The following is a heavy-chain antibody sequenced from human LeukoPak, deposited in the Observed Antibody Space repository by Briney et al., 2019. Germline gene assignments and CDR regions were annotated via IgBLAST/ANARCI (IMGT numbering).Heavy chain of an antibody. CDR2: IYYSGST. CDR1: GVSISSYY. Sequence: KPSETLSLTCTVSGVSISSYYWSWIRQPPGKGLEWIGYIYYSGSTNYNPSLKSRVTISVDTSKNQFSLKLSSVTAADTAVYYCARAYSSGWYERRYYFDYWGQGTLVTVSS. D-gene: IGHD6-19*01. J-gene: IGHJ4*02. V-gene: IGHV4-59*08. CDR3: ARAYSSGWYERRYYFDY.